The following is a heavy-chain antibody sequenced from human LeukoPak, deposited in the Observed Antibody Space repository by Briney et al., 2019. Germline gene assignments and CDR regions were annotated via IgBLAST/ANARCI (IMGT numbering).Heavy chain of an antibody. J-gene: IGHJ5*02. V-gene: IGHV4-30-2*01. CDR2: FYHSGST. Sequence: PSETLSLTCAVSGGSISSGGYSWRWIRQPPGKGLGWIEYFYHSGSTYYNPSLKSRVTISVDRSKNQFSLKLSSVTAADTAVYYCARELRAYCSSTSCYLGWFDPWGQGTLVTVSS. CDR3: ARELRAYCSSTSCYLGWFDP. CDR1: GGSISSGGYS. D-gene: IGHD2-2*01.